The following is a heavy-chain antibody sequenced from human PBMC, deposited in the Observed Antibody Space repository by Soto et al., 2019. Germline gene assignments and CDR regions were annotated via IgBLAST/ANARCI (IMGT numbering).Heavy chain of an antibody. Sequence: SGGSLRLSCAASGFTFSSYSMNWVRQAPGKGLEWVSSISSSSSYIYYADSVKGRFTISRDNAKNSLYLQMNSLRAEDTAVYHCARDSAWTDRWFDPWGQGTLVTVSS. CDR2: ISSSSSYI. J-gene: IGHJ5*02. CDR3: ARDSAWTDRWFDP. D-gene: IGHD1-1*01. V-gene: IGHV3-21*01. CDR1: GFTFSSYS.